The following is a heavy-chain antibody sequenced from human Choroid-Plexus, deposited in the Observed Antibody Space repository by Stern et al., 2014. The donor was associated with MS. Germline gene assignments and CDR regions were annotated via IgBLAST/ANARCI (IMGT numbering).Heavy chain of an antibody. CDR2: IIPTFDTP. V-gene: IGHV1-69*01. J-gene: IGHJ4*02. CDR1: GGTFSSYE. D-gene: IGHD3-10*01. Sequence: QLVQSGAEVKKPGSSVKVSCKASGGTFSSYEITWVRQAPGQGLEWMGGIIPTFDTPTYAQQFQDRVTISADESTRTAYIELSSLKSEDTAIYFCARAYTYYSNSAGYWGQGTLVTVSS. CDR3: ARAYTYYSNSAGY.